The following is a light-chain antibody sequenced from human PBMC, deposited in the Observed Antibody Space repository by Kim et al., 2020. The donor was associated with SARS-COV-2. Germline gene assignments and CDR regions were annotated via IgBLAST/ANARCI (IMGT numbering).Light chain of an antibody. V-gene: IGKV1-5*03. Sequence: LSAAVGDRVHSACRASQSISSWLGWYQQKPGKAPKLLIYKASSLESGVPARVSGSGSGTEFTLTISSLQPDDFAAYYCQQYNSRTFGQRTKVEIK. CDR3: QQYNSRT. CDR2: KAS. J-gene: IGKJ1*01. CDR1: QSISSW.